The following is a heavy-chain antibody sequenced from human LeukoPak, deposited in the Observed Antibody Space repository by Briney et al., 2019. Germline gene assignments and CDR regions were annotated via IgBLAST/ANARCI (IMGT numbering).Heavy chain of an antibody. Sequence: GGSLRLSCVVSGFTFSPYSMNWVRQAPGKGLEWVSGIGDSGGSTYYADSVKGRFTISRDNSKNTLYLQMNSLRAEDTAVYYCARGVRIAVAGNIDYWGQGTLVTVSS. V-gene: IGHV3-23*01. CDR1: GFTFSPYS. D-gene: IGHD6-19*01. CDR2: IGDSGGST. CDR3: ARGVRIAVAGNIDY. J-gene: IGHJ4*02.